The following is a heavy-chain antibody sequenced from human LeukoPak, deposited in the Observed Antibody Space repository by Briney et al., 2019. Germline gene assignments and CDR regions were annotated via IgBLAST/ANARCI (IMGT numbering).Heavy chain of an antibody. D-gene: IGHD3-10*01. CDR3: ARVRLDSGTYSLYY. Sequence: GGSLRLSCAASGFTFSSYSMNWVRQAPGKGLEWVSYISGRSSTKYYADSVKGRSTISRDNAENSLYLQMNSLRVEDTAVYYCARVRLDSGTYSLYYWGQGTLVTVSS. CDR2: ISGRSSTK. CDR1: GFTFSSYS. J-gene: IGHJ4*02. V-gene: IGHV3-48*01.